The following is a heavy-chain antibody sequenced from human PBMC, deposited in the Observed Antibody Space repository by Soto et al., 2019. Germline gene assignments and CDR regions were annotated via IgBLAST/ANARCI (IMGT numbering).Heavy chain of an antibody. CDR3: AKDPASSSWYRPNWLDP. CDR2: ISGSGGST. D-gene: IGHD6-13*01. Sequence: EVQLLESGGGLVQPGGSLRLSCAASGFTFSSYAMSWVRQAPGKGLEWVSAISGSGGSTYYADSVKGRFTISRDNSKNTLYLQMNSLRAEDTAVYYCAKDPASSSWYRPNWLDPWGQGTLVTVSS. J-gene: IGHJ5*02. V-gene: IGHV3-23*01. CDR1: GFTFSSYA.